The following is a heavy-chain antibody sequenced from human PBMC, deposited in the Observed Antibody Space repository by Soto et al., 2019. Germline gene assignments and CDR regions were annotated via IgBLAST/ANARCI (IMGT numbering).Heavy chain of an antibody. J-gene: IGHJ3*02. D-gene: IGHD7-27*01. Sequence: PGGSLRLSCAASGFTFSSYGMHWVRQAPGKGLEWVAVISYDGSNKYYAVSVKCRFTISRDNSKNTLYLQMNSLRAEDTAVYYCAKVPGSFDIWGQGTMVTVSS. V-gene: IGHV3-30*18. CDR2: ISYDGSNK. CDR1: GFTFSSYG. CDR3: AKVPGSFDI.